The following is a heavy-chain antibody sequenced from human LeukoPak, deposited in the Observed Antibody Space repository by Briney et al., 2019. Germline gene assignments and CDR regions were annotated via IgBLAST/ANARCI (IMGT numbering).Heavy chain of an antibody. CDR1: GFTFSSYW. J-gene: IGHJ6*04. V-gene: IGHV3-7*01. CDR3: ATLTIFGVADV. D-gene: IGHD3-3*01. CDR2: IKHDGSEK. Sequence: GGSLRLSCAASGFTFSSYWMSWVRQAPGKGLEWVANIKHDGSEKYYADSVKGRFTISRDNAKNSLYLQMNSLRAEDTAVYYCATLTIFGVADVWGKGTTVTVSS.